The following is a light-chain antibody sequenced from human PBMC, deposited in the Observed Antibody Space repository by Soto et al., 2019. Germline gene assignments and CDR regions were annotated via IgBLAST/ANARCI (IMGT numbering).Light chain of an antibody. J-gene: IGKJ1*01. CDR1: QSVSNY. CDR3: QQYHDRWT. V-gene: IGKV3-11*01. Sequence: EIVLTQSPATLSLSPGERATLSCRASQSVSNYLAWYQQKPGQAPRLLIYDASNRATGIPARFSGSGSGTDFTLTISSLEPEDFAVYFCQQYHDRWTFGQGTKVDIK. CDR2: DAS.